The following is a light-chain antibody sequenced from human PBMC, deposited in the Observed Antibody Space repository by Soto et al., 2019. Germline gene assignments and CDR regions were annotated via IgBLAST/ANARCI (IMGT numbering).Light chain of an antibody. CDR3: QQYATSPLT. Sequence: ENVLTQSPGRLSLSPGERATLSCRASQSVARNSIAWYQQKVGQPPRLLIYGASGRATGVPDRISGSGSGTVLTLTIERVEAEDLAVYHCQQYATSPLTFGGGTTLEIK. J-gene: IGKJ4*01. V-gene: IGKV3-20*01. CDR1: QSVARNS. CDR2: GAS.